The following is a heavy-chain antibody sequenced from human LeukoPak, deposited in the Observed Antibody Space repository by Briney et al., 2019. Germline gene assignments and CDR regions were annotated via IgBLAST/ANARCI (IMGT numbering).Heavy chain of an antibody. J-gene: IGHJ3*02. CDR2: INYIGSS. Sequence: SETLSLTCTVSGGSFNSYCWSWFRQPPGKGLEWVGNINYIGSSNSNPSLESRVTLLIDTSKDQFSLKLSSVTAADTAVYYCSSAFNVVTDAFDIWGQGTKVTVSS. CDR1: GGSFNSYC. V-gene: IGHV4-59*01. D-gene: IGHD2-21*02. CDR3: SSAFNVVTDAFDI.